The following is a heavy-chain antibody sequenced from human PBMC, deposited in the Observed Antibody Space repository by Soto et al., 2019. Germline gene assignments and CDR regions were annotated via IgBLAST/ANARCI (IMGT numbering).Heavy chain of an antibody. CDR3: ARGPAAGNWFDP. D-gene: IGHD6-13*01. Sequence: SETLSLTCAVYGGSFSGYYWSWIRQPPGKGLEWIGEINHSGSTNYNPSLKSRVTISVDTSKNQFSLKLSSVTAADTAVYYCARGPAAGNWFDPWGQGTLVTVSS. CDR1: GGSFSGYY. CDR2: INHSGST. J-gene: IGHJ5*02. V-gene: IGHV4-34*01.